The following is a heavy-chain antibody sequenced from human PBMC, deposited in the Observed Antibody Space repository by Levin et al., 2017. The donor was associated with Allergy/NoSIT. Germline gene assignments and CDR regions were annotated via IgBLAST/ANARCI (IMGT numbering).Heavy chain of an antibody. D-gene: IGHD3-10*01. Sequence: ASQTLSLTCTVSGGSVSDTNYYWSWVRQPPGKGLEWIGYVSQRVSSTYNPSLESRVTMSLDTSRNQFSLRSTPATTADTAVYFCARDVVRGNIRNFDCWGRGTLVTVSS. J-gene: IGHJ4*02. CDR2: VSQRVSS. CDR1: GGSVSDTNYY. V-gene: IGHV4-61*01. CDR3: ARDVVRGNIRNFDC.